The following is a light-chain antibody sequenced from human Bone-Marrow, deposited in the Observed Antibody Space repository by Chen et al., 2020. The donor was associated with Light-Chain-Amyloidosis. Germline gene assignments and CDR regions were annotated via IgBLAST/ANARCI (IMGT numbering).Light chain of an antibody. CDR1: NIGSTG. Sequence: SYVLTQPSSVSVAPGQTATIACGGNNIGSTGVHWYQQTPGQAPLLVVYDDRDRPSGIPERWSGSNSGNTATLTISRVEAGDEADYCCQVWDSGSDRPVFGGWTKLPVL. V-gene: IGLV3-21*02. CDR3: QVWDSGSDRPV. J-gene: IGLJ3*02. CDR2: DDR.